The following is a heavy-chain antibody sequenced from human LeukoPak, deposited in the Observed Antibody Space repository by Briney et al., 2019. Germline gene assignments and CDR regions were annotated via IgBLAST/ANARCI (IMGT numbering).Heavy chain of an antibody. D-gene: IGHD3/OR15-3a*01. CDR1: GGSISSYY. Sequence: SETLSLTCAVSGGSISSYYWSWIRQPPGKGLEWIGYIYYSGSTNYNPSLKSRVTISVDTSKNQFSLKLTSVTAADTAVYYCARQTGSGLFILPGGQGTLVTVSS. CDR2: IYYSGST. V-gene: IGHV4-59*08. CDR3: ARQTGSGLFILP. J-gene: IGHJ4*02.